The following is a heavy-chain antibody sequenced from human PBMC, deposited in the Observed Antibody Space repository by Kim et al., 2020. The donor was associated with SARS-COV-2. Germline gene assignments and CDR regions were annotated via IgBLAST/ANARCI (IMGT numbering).Heavy chain of an antibody. V-gene: IGHV3-21*01. J-gene: IGHJ4*02. Sequence: GGSLRLSCAASGFTFSSYSMNWVRQAPGKGLEWVSSISSSSSYIYYADSVKGRFTISRDNAKNSLYLQMNSLRAEDTAVYYCARGFGLLEYYFDYWGQGTLVTVSS. CDR1: GFTFSSYS. CDR3: ARGFGLLEYYFDY. D-gene: IGHD5-18*01. CDR2: ISSSSSYI.